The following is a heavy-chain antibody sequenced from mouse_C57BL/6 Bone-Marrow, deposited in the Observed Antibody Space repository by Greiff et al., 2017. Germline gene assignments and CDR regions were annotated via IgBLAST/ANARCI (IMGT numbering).Heavy chain of an antibody. CDR2: ISSGGSYT. CDR1: GFTFSSYG. Sequence: EVQLVESGGDLVKPGASLKLSCAASGFTFSSYGMSWVRQTPDQSLEWVATISSGGSYTYYPDSVKGRITISTDNANNTLYLQMSSLKSEDAAMYYCTRLSYGDEDYWDQGTTLSVSS. D-gene: IGHD2-13*01. J-gene: IGHJ2*01. CDR3: TRLSYGDEDY. V-gene: IGHV5-6*01.